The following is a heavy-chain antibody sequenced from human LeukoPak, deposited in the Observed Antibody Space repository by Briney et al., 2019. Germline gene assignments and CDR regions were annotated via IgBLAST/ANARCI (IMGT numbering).Heavy chain of an antibody. CDR3: ARGDYYGSGSPGPLFY. J-gene: IGHJ4*02. CDR2: IWYDGSNK. CDR1: GFTFSSHG. D-gene: IGHD3-10*01. Sequence: GRSLRLSCAASGFTFSSHGMHWVRQAPGKGLEWVAVIWYDGSNKYYADSVKGRFTISRGNSKNTLYLQMNSLRAEDTAVYYCARGDYYGSGSPGPLFYWGQGTLVTVSS. V-gene: IGHV3-33*01.